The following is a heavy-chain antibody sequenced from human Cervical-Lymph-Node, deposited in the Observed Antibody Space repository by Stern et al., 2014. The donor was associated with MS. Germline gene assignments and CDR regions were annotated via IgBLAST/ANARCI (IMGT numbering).Heavy chain of an antibody. J-gene: IGHJ4*02. CDR1: GYTFIDFY. CDR2: INPSDGST. D-gene: IGHD5-18*01. CDR3: AREHTSMGFGF. Sequence: QVQLGQSGAEVKKPGASVKVSCKAFGYTFIDFYMHWVRQAPGQGLEWMGIINPSDGSTSYAQTLQGRVTMTRDTSTNTFYMELGSPRSEDTAVYYCAREHTSMGFGFWGQGSLVTVSS. V-gene: IGHV1-46*04.